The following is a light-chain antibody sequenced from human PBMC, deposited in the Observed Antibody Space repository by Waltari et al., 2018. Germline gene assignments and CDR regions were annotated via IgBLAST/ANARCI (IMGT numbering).Light chain of an antibody. J-gene: IGKJ4*01. Sequence: DIVMTQSPDSLAVSLGDRATVKCKSSQSVFYNSNKKNYLAWYQQKVGQPPKLLISWASTRISGVPDRFSGSGSGTDFTLTISNLQAEDVAVYYCQQYYDSPNFGGGTK. CDR2: WAS. V-gene: IGKV4-1*01. CDR1: QSVFYNSNKKNY. CDR3: QQYYDSPN.